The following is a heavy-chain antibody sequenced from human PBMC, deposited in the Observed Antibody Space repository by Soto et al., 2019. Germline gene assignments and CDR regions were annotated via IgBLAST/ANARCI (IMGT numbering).Heavy chain of an antibody. V-gene: IGHV4-39*01. CDR2: IHYSGST. J-gene: IGHJ4*02. D-gene: IGHD3-22*01. CDR3: ARLGYDSSGYSEDSDY. Sequence: SETLSLTCTVSGGSITSSSYYWGWIRLPPGKGLEWIGYIHYSGSTHYNQSLKSRVTISVDTSKNQFSLKLSSVTAADTAVYYCARLGYDSSGYSEDSDYWGQGTLVTVYS. CDR1: GGSITSSSYY.